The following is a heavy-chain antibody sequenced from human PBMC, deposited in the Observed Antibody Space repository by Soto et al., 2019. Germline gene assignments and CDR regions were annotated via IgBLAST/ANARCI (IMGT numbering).Heavy chain of an antibody. CDR2: IHSGGSS. CDR3: ARESGPGSFDWFDA. CDR1: GGSLSGGDNY. J-gene: IGHJ5*02. Sequence: PSETLSLTGTVSGGSLSGGDNYWSWICQLPGKGLEWIGHIHSGGSSYYSPSFKSRVILSVDTSKSQFSLNFTSATAADTAVYFCARESGPGSFDWFDAWGQGTPVTVSS. D-gene: IGHD3-10*01. V-gene: IGHV4-30-4*01.